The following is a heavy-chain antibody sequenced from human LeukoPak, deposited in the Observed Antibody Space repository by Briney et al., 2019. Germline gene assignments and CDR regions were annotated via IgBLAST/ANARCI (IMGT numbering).Heavy chain of an antibody. Sequence: PGGSLRLSCAASGFTFSNNGVHWVRQAPGKGLEWVAFIRFDGSIKYYADSVKGRFTISRDNSKNTLYLQVNSLRAEDTAVYYCAKDPRRYSRTGGYFDYWGQGTLVTVSS. CDR2: IRFDGSIK. J-gene: IGHJ4*02. V-gene: IGHV3-30*02. CDR3: AKDPRRYSRTGGYFDY. CDR1: GFTFSNNG. D-gene: IGHD6-13*01.